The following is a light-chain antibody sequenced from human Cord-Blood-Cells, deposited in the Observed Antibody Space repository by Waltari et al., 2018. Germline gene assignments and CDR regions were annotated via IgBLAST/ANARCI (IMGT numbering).Light chain of an antibody. Sequence: QSVLTQPPSVSGAPGHRVTISCTWSSSTIGAGYDLHWYQQLPGTAPKLLIYGNSNRPSGVPDRFSGSKSGTSASLAITGLQAEDEADYYCQSYDSSLSGWVFGGGTKLTVL. V-gene: IGLV1-40*01. CDR2: GNS. J-gene: IGLJ3*02. CDR3: QSYDSSLSGWV. CDR1: SSTIGAGYD.